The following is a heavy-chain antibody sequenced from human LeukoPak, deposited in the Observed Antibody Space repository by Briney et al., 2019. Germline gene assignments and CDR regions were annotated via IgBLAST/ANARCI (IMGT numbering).Heavy chain of an antibody. J-gene: IGHJ4*02. V-gene: IGHV1-18*01. D-gene: IGHD3-9*01. CDR1: GYTFTSYG. CDR2: ISAYNGNT. CDR3: AKDRYFDWLAYY. Sequence: ASVKVSCKASGYTFTSYGISWVRQAPGQGLEWMGWISAYNGNTNYAQKLQGRVTMTTDTSTSTAYMELRSLRSDDTAVYYCAKDRYFDWLAYYWGQGTLVTVSS.